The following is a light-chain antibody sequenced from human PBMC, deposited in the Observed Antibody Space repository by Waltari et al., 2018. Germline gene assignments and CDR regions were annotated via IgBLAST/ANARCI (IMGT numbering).Light chain of an antibody. J-gene: IGLJ2*01. Sequence: SSELTQDPAVSVALGQTVRITCQGDSLRKYYAGWYQQKPGQAPILIIYGKNNRASGVPERFASSNSGNTASLTVSGAQPEDDAEYYCSARDTSDDHLVVFGGGTRLTVL. V-gene: IGLV3-19*01. CDR2: GKN. CDR1: SLRKYY. CDR3: SARDTSDDHLVV.